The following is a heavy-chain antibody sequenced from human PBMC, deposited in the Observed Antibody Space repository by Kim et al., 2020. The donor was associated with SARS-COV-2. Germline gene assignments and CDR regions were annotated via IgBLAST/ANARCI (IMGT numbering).Heavy chain of an antibody. J-gene: IGHJ4*02. CDR3: ARGGYTGYDAIDY. D-gene: IGHD5-12*01. Sequence: YAASLKGRFTIFRDDAKNSLYLQMNSLRAEDTAVYYCARGGYTGYDAIDYWGQGTLVTVSS. V-gene: IGHV3-11*04.